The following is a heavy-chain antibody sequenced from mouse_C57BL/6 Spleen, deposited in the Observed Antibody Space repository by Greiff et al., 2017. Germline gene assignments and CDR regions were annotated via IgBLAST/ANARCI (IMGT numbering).Heavy chain of an antibody. CDR1: GYSITSGYY. V-gene: IGHV3-6*01. CDR3: ARDHYSNYEGFAY. J-gene: IGHJ3*01. CDR2: ISYDGSN. Sequence: EVKLVESGPGLVKPSQSLSLTCSVTGYSITSGYYWNWIRQFPGNKLEWMGYISYDGSNNYNPSLKNRISITRDTSKNQFFLKLNSVTTEDTATYYCARDHYSNYEGFAYWGQGTLVTVSA. D-gene: IGHD2-5*01.